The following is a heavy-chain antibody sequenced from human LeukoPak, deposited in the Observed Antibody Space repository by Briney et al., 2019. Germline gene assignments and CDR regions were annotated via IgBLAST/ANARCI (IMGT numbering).Heavy chain of an antibody. CDR1: GYTFTSYG. Sequence: SVKVSCKASGYTFTSYGISWVRQAPGQGLECMGRIIPILSIIHYAQNFQGRVTITADKSTTTSYMELSSLRSEDTAVYYCARSGWHCSSTSCYDFDLWGQGTLVAVSS. CDR2: IIPILSII. D-gene: IGHD2-2*01. J-gene: IGHJ3*01. V-gene: IGHV1-69*04. CDR3: ARSGWHCSSTSCYDFDL.